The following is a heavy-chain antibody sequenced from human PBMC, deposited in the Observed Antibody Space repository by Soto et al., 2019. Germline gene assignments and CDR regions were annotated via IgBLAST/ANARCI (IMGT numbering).Heavy chain of an antibody. V-gene: IGHV3-66*01. D-gene: IGHD2-21*01. CDR1: GITVITNY. CDR2: IYSDGST. CDR3: TRDPTTSIVTDY. Sequence: LRLSCATSGITVITNYFSWVRQAPGQGLEWVSAIYSDGSTHYTDSVKGRFTISRDNSKDTVYLQMNTLRVEDTGVYYCTRDPTTSIVTDYWGQGTVVTVPQ. J-gene: IGHJ4*02.